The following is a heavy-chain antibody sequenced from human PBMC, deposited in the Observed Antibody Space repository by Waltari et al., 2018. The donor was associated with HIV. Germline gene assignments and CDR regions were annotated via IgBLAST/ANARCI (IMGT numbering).Heavy chain of an antibody. CDR3: VRALGAPSDCSTIGCQSGDL. J-gene: IGHJ2*01. D-gene: IGHD2-2*01. CDR2: MYSSGGS. V-gene: IGHV4-59*01. Sequence: QVQLQESGPGLVKPSETLSLNCSVSGGSISGFSWTWIRQSPGKGMEWIGYMYSSGGSSYNPSLKSRVSIALDTSKNQISLQLTSVTAADTARYYCVRALGAPSDCSTIGCQSGDLWGRGTLVNVSP. CDR1: GGSISGFS.